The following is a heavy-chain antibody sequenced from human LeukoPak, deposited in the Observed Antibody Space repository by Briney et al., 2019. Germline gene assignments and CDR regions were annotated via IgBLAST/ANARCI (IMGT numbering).Heavy chain of an antibody. J-gene: IGHJ4*02. CDR1: GFTFSSYA. D-gene: IGHD2-21*01. Sequence: GGPLRLSCAASGFTFSSYAMSWVRQAPGKGLEWVSAISDSGGGTYYADSVKGRFTISGDNSKNTLYLQMNSLRAEDTAVYYCAKDPLFVPRGHFDYWGQGTLVTVSS. V-gene: IGHV3-23*01. CDR2: ISDSGGGT. CDR3: AKDPLFVPRGHFDY.